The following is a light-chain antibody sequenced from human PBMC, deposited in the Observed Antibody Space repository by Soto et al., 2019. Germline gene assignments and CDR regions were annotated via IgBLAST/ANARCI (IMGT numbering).Light chain of an antibody. V-gene: IGKV1-39*01. CDR3: QQSFTPPIT. CDR2: GAS. J-gene: IGKJ5*01. CDR1: QTISYY. Sequence: DIQMTQSPSSLSASVGDRVTITCRASQTISYYLNWYQHKPGRAPKLLIFGASTLHSGVPSRFRGSVSGTDFTLTISSLQPEDSATYYCQQSFTPPITFGQGTRLEIK.